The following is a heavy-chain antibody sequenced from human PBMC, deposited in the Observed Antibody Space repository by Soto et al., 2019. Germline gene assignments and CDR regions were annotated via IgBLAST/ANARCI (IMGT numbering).Heavy chain of an antibody. J-gene: IGHJ4*02. CDR1: GFTFSSYA. Sequence: EVQLLESGGGLVQPGGSLRLSCAASGFTFSSYAMSWVRQAPGKGLEWVSAISASGGTTYYADSVKGRFTISRDNSKNTLFVPMSGLRADDTAVYYCAKDRDSGLHTVGYYFCLWGQGTLVTVS. D-gene: IGHD6-19*01. CDR2: ISASGGTT. V-gene: IGHV3-23*01. CDR3: AKDRDSGLHTVGYYFCL.